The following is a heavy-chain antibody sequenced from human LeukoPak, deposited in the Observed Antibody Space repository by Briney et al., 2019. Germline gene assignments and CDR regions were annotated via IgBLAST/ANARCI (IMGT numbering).Heavy chain of an antibody. D-gene: IGHD6-13*01. CDR3: ARGGVAVVGNAPSSGFDS. CDR1: GDSVSSSTTA. Sequence: SQTLSLTCAISGDSVSSSTTAWNWIRQSPSRSLEWLGRTYYRSKYYNEYAISVKSRITINPDTSKNQFSLQLNSVTPEYTAVYYCARGGVAVVGNAPSSGFDSWGQGTLVTVSS. CDR2: TYYRSKYYN. J-gene: IGHJ4*02. V-gene: IGHV6-1*01.